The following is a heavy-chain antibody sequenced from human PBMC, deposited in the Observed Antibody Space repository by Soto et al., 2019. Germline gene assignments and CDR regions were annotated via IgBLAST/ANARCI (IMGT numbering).Heavy chain of an antibody. CDR1: GFTFSDYF. D-gene: IGHD3-16*01. V-gene: IGHV3-11*01. J-gene: IGHJ1*01. Sequence: GSLRLSCAASGFTFSDYFMSWIRQAPGKGLEWLSYIGPSGSDTYYSDSVKDRFTISRDNARNSLYLQMSSLTDDDNAVYYCAREFTSTQSRGPGTRVTV. CDR2: IGPSGSDT. CDR3: AREFTSTQS.